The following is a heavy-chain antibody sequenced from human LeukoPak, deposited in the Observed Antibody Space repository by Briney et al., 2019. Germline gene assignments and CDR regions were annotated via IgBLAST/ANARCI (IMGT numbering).Heavy chain of an antibody. V-gene: IGHV3-21*01. D-gene: IGHD1-14*01. CDR2: MDRHSDI. J-gene: IGHJ4*02. Sequence: PGESLRLSCTASGFMFSNFGVNWVRQAPGKGLEWVSCMDRHSDIYYADSVKRRFTISRDNARNSVYLQMNSLTVEDSGVYYCVGDPTTNRYQYFQYWGQGALVTVSS. CDR1: GFMFSNFG. CDR3: VGDPTTNRYQYFQY.